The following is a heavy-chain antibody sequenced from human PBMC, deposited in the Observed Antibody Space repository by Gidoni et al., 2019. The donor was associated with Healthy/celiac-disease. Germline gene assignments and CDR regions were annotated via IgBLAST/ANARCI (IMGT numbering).Heavy chain of an antibody. CDR1: GFTFSNAW. CDR3: TTGPYGGF. V-gene: IGHV3-15*07. CDR2: IKSKTDGGKT. Sequence: EVQLLESGGGLVKPGGSLRLSCAASGFTFSNAWMTWVRQAPGKGLEWVGRIKSKTDGGKTDDAEPVKGRFTISRDDSKNTLYLQMNSLKTEDTAVYYCTTGPYGGFWGQGTLVTVAA. D-gene: IGHD4-17*01. J-gene: IGHJ4*02.